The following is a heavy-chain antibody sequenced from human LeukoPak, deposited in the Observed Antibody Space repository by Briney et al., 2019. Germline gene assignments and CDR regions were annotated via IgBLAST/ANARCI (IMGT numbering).Heavy chain of an antibody. CDR3: AKGGHYYDSFYYFDY. V-gene: IGHV3-23*01. CDR2: ISGSGRSI. CDR1: GFTFNNFV. Sequence: GGSLRLSFAASGFTFNNFVMTWVRQAPGKGLEWVSGISGSGRSIYYTDSVKGRFTISRDNSKNTLYLQMTSLRAEDTAVYYCAKGGHYYDSFYYFDYWGQGTLVTVSS. D-gene: IGHD3-22*01. J-gene: IGHJ4*02.